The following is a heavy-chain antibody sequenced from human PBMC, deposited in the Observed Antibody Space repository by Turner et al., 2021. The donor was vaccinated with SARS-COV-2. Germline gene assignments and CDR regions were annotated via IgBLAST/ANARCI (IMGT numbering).Heavy chain of an antibody. J-gene: IGHJ5*02. CDR3: AKGFLEWFVSPVDP. V-gene: IGHV1-2*02. Sequence: QMPLMLSGADVKQPGASVKVSGHASGYTFTGHYIHWVRQALGQGLEWMGWINPHSGGTEYAQKVKGRFTMTRDTSINTAYMELSGLKADDTAVYYCAKGFLEWFVSPVDPWGQGTLVTVSS. D-gene: IGHD3-3*01. CDR2: INPHSGGT. CDR1: GYTFTGHY.